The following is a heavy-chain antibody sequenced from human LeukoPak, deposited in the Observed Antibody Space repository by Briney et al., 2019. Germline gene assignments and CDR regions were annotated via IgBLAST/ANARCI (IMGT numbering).Heavy chain of an antibody. J-gene: IGHJ4*02. Sequence: SKTLSLTCTVSGGSISNDYWSLIRQAAGKELEWNGRIYTSGSTNYNPSLHRRVTISIDRSKKQLSLIPDSFTRPDTGRHYFARGGTYGSGRKRHTTLDHWGQGTLVTVYS. D-gene: IGHD3-10*01. CDR1: GGSISNDY. CDR2: IYTSGST. CDR3: ARGGTYGSGRKRHTTLDH. V-gene: IGHV4-4*07.